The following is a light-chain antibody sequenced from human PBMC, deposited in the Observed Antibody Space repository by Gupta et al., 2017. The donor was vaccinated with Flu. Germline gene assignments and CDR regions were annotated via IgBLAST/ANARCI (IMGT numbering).Light chain of an antibody. CDR3: QQYDSAPYT. CDR1: KSVLYSSNSQNY. Sequence: VALGERATINCKSSKSVLYSSNSQNYLSWYQQKQGQTPKLLVYWAAIRESGVPDRFRGSGSGTDVTLTITSLQAEDVAVYYCQQYDSAPYTFGQGTRLEIK. V-gene: IGKV4-1*01. CDR2: WAA. J-gene: IGKJ2*01.